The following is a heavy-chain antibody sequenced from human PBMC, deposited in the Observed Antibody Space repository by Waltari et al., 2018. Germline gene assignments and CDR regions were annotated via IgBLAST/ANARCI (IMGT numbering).Heavy chain of an antibody. J-gene: IGHJ3*02. CDR1: GFTFSSYW. CDR2: IKQDGSVK. D-gene: IGHD3-10*01. CDR3: ARGVPIGSDAFDI. Sequence: EVQLVESGGGLVQPGGSLRLSCAASGFTFSSYWMSWVRQAPGKGMEWVANIKQDGSVKYYVDSVKGRFTISRDNAKNSLYLQMNSLRAEDTAVYYCARGVPIGSDAFDIWGQGTMVTVSS. V-gene: IGHV3-7*03.